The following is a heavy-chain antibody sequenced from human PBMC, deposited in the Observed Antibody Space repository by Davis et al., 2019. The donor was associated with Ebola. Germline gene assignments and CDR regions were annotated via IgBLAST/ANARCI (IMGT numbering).Heavy chain of an antibody. CDR1: GGSFSGYY. CDR3: ARDFGAVAGLLTT. J-gene: IGHJ4*02. CDR2: IYYSGST. V-gene: IGHV4-34*01. D-gene: IGHD6-19*01. Sequence: GSLRLSCAVYGGSFSGYYWGWIRQPPGKGLEWIGSIYYSGSTYYNPSLKSRVTISVDTSKNQFSLKLSSVTAADTAVYYCARDFGAVAGLLTTWGQGTLVTVSS.